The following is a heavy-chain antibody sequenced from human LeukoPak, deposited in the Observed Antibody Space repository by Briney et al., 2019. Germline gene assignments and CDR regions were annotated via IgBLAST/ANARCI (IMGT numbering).Heavy chain of an antibody. CDR1: GFTFSSFW. J-gene: IGHJ5*02. V-gene: IGHV3-74*01. CDR2: IKRDGSYT. CDR3: ARVQRTVVTATYYDWFDP. Sequence: HPGGSVRLSCAASGFTFSSFWMHWVRQTPGKGLVWVSRIKRDGSYTTYADSVKGRFTISRDNAKNTLYLQMNSLRAEDTAVYYCARVQRTVVTATYYDWFDPWAREPWSPYPQ. D-gene: IGHD2-21*02.